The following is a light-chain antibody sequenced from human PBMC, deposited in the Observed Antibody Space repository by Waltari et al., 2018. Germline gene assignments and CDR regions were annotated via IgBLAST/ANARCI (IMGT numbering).Light chain of an antibody. CDR2: RDS. CDR3: QVWDDRDLG. V-gene: IGLV3-9*01. Sequence: SYELTQPLSVSVALGQTARITCEGSGIGGKFVHWYQQTPGQAPVLVIYRDSQRPSGIPERFSGSNSGSTATLSISRAQAGDEADYYCQVWDDRDLGFGGGTKLTV. J-gene: IGLJ3*02. CDR1: GIGGKF.